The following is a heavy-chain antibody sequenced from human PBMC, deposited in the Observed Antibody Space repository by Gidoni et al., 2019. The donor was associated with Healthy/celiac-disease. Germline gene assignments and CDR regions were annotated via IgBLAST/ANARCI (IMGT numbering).Heavy chain of an antibody. V-gene: IGHV2-26*01. CDR1: GLPLSNARMG. D-gene: IGHD7-27*01. CDR3: ARILPSSRLGKNWFDP. Sequence: QVTSKESGPVLVKPTETLTLTCTVSGLPLSNARMGVSWIRQPPGKALEWLAHIFSNDEKSYSTSLKSRLTISKDTSKSQVVLTMTNMDPVDTATYYCARILPSSRLGKNWFDPWGQGTLVTVSS. CDR2: IFSNDEK. J-gene: IGHJ5*02.